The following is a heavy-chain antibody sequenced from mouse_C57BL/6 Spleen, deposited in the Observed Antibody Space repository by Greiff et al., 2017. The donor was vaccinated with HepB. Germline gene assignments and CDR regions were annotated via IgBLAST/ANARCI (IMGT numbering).Heavy chain of an antibody. V-gene: IGHV1-54*01. J-gene: IGHJ3*01. CDR1: GYAFTNYL. Sequence: QVQLQQSGAELVRPGTSVKVSCKASGYAFTNYLIEWVKQRPGQGLEWIGVINPGSGGTNYKEKFKGKATLTADKSSSTAYMQLSSLTSEDSAVYFCANDYGAYWGQGTLVTVSA. CDR2: INPGSGGT. D-gene: IGHD2-4*01. CDR3: ANDYGAY.